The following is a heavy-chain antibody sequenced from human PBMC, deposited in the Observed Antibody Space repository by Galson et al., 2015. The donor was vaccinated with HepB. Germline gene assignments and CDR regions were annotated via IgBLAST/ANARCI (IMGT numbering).Heavy chain of an antibody. CDR1: GASFNNYY. Sequence: LSLTCAVYGASFNNYYWSWIRQPPGKGLEWIGEINHSGSTNYNPSLKSRVTISVDTSKDQFSMKLSSVTAADTAVYYCARGRGGKQLWLRQNWFDPWGQGTLVTVSS. J-gene: IGHJ5*02. CDR2: INHSGST. D-gene: IGHD5-18*01. CDR3: ARGRGGKQLWLRQNWFDP. V-gene: IGHV4-34*01.